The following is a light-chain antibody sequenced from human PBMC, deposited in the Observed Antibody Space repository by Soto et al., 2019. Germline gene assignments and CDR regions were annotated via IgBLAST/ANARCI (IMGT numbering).Light chain of an antibody. CDR2: DVN. Sequence: QSALTQPASVSGSPGQSITISCTGTISDIGGYNFISWYQHHPGKAPKLVIYDVNNRPSGISYRFSGSKSGNTASLTISGLQAEDEADYYCASYTRKTTLVFGGGTKLTVL. CDR3: ASYTRKTTLV. J-gene: IGLJ2*01. CDR1: ISDIGGYNF. V-gene: IGLV2-14*01.